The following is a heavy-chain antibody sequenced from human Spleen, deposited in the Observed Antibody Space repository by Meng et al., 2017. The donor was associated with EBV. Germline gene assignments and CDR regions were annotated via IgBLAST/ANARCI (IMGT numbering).Heavy chain of an antibody. CDR2: TYYRSKWYS. Sequence: VQLQQSGPGLVKPSQTLSLTCAISGESVSSNRAAWNWIRQSPSRGLEWLGRTYYRSKWYSDYALSVKSRVTITPDTPKNQFSLQLRSMTPDDTAVYYCAREGVTGFGSGDFDYWGQGSLVTVSS. CDR3: AREGVTGFGSGDFDY. CDR1: GESVSSNRAA. D-gene: IGHD5-18*01. V-gene: IGHV6-1*01. J-gene: IGHJ4*02.